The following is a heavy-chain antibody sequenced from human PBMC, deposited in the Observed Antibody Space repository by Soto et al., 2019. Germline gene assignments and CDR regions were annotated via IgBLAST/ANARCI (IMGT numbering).Heavy chain of an antibody. Sequence: SETLSLTCAVYGGSFSGYYWSWIRQPPGKRLEWIGEINHSGSTNYNPSLKSRVTISVDTSKNQFSLKLSSVTAADTAVYYCARGQREYYDSSGYYSFDYWGQGXLVTVYS. CDR2: INHSGST. CDR1: GGSFSGYY. CDR3: ARGQREYYDSSGYYSFDY. D-gene: IGHD3-22*01. V-gene: IGHV4-34*01. J-gene: IGHJ4*02.